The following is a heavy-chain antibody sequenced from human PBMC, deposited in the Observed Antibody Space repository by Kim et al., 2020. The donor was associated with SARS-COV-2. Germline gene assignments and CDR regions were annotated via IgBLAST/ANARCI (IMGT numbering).Heavy chain of an antibody. Sequence: SVKVSCKASGGTFSSYAISWVRQAPGQGLEWMGGIIPIFGTANYAQKFQGRVTITADESTSTAYMELSSLRSEDTAVYYCARDMGITMVRGVIGYNWFDPWGQGTLVTVSS. CDR1: GGTFSSYA. V-gene: IGHV1-69*13. CDR2: IIPIFGTA. CDR3: ARDMGITMVRGVIGYNWFDP. D-gene: IGHD3-10*01. J-gene: IGHJ5*02.